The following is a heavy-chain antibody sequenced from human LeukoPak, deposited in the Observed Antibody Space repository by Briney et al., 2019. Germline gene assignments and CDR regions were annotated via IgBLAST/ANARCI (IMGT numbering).Heavy chain of an antibody. V-gene: IGHV4-38-2*01. CDR3: ATTYDFWSGQRYFDY. D-gene: IGHD3-3*01. J-gene: IGHJ4*02. CDR2: IYHSGST. CDR1: GYSISSGYY. Sequence: SETLSLTCAVSGYSISSGYYWACIRQPPGKGLEWIGSIYHSGSTYYNPSLKSRVTISVDASKNQFSLKLSSVTAADTAVYYCATTYDFWSGQRYFDYWGQGTLVTVSS.